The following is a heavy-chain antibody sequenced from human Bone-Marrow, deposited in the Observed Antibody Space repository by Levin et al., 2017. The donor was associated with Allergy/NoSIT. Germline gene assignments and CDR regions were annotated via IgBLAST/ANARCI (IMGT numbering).Heavy chain of an antibody. J-gene: IGHJ4*02. CDR1: GYTFSRHA. CDR3: ARAKYIAGSGPFDY. Sequence: ASVKVSCKASGYTFSRHAISWVRQAPGQGLEWMGWINTDTGKPTFAQGFGGRFVFSLATSVSTSFLQINSLNLADTAVYYCARAKYIAGSGPFDYWGQGTLVTVSS. CDR2: INTDTGKP. D-gene: IGHD5-18*01. V-gene: IGHV7-4-1*02.